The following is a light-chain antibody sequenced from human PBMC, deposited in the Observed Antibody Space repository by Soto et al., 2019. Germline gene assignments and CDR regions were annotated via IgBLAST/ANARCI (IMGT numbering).Light chain of an antibody. CDR1: QSVSHN. CDR3: EQYKSWPPLYT. J-gene: IGKJ2*01. V-gene: IGKV3-15*01. CDR2: GAS. Sequence: EIVSTRSPAALSVSQEQGATLSCSASQSVSHNLAWYRQKPRQAPRLLIYGASTRATGIPTRFSGSGSGTEFTLTISSLQSEDFAVYYCEQYKSWPPLYTFGQGTKLEIK.